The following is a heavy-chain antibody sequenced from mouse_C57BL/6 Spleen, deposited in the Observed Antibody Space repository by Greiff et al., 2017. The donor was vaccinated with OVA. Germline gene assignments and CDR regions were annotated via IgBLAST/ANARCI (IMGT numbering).Heavy chain of an antibody. CDR2: ISYDGSN. J-gene: IGHJ1*03. CDR3: ASSITGWYFDV. Sequence: ESGPGLVKPSQSLSLTCSVTGYSITSGYYWNWIRQFPGNKLEWMGYISYDGSNNYNPSLKNRISITRDTSKNQFFLKLNSVTTEDTATYYCASSITGWYFDVWGTGTTVTVSS. D-gene: IGHD4-1*01. CDR1: GYSITSGYY. V-gene: IGHV3-6*01.